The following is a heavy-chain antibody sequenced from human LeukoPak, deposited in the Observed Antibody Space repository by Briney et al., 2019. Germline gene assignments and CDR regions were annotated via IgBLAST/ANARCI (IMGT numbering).Heavy chain of an antibody. CDR3: ARQADRPIWDTGYSSTCFDY. CDR1: GGSISSGNYY. V-gene: IGHV4-39*01. J-gene: IGHJ4*02. D-gene: IGHD6-13*01. CDR2: IYYSGST. Sequence: PSETLSLTCTVSGGSISSGNYYWAWIRQPPGKGPEWVGSIYYSGSTYHNPSLESRVTISVDTSKNQLSLKLSSVTAADTAVFYCARQADRPIWDTGYSSTCFDYWGQGTLVTVSS.